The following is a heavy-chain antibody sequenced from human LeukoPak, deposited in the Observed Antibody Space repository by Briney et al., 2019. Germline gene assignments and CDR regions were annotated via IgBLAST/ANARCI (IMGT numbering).Heavy chain of an antibody. D-gene: IGHD2-15*01. Sequence: SETLSLTCAVYGGSFSGYYWSWIRQPPGKGLEWIGEINHSGSTNYNPSLKSRVTISVDTSKNQFSLKLSSVTAADTAVYYCARDRSGERYCSGGSCYSAGPQIDYWGQGTLVTVSS. CDR3: ARDRSGERYCSGGSCYSAGPQIDY. CDR1: GGSFSGYY. J-gene: IGHJ4*02. V-gene: IGHV4-34*01. CDR2: INHSGST.